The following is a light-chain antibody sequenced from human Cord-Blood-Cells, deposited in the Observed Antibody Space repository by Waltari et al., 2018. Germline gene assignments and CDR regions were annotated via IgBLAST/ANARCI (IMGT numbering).Light chain of an antibody. CDR3: QQRSNWPPIT. V-gene: IGKV3-11*01. J-gene: IGKJ5*01. CDR1: QSVSRY. CDR2: DSS. Sequence: EIVLTQSPATLSLSPGERATLSCRASQSVSRYLAWYQQKPGQAPRLLFYDSSNRATGIPARFSGSGYGTDFTLTISSLEPEDFAVYYCQQRSNWPPITFGQGTRLEIK.